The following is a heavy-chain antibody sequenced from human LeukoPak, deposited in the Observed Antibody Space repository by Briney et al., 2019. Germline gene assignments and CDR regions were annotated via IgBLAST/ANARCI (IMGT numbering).Heavy chain of an antibody. D-gene: IGHD1-26*01. CDR2: ISGSGGST. J-gene: IGHJ5*02. CDR1: GFTFSSYA. Sequence: PGGSLRLSCAASGFTFSSYAMSWVRQAPGKGLEWVSAISGSGGSTYYADSVKGRFTISRDNSKNTLYLQMNSLRAEDTAVYYCAKDPGIVGATSWFDPWGQGTLVTVSS. V-gene: IGHV3-23*01. CDR3: AKDPGIVGATSWFDP.